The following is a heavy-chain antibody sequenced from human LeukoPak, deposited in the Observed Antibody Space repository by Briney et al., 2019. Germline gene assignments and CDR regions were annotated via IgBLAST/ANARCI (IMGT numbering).Heavy chain of an antibody. V-gene: IGHV1-2*06. D-gene: IGHD6-6*01. J-gene: IGHJ6*04. CDR1: GGTFSSYA. CDR3: ARDSRVSLDV. CDR2: IDPDTGGT. Sequence: ASVKVSCKASGGTFSSYAISWVRQAPGKGLEWMGRIDPDTGGTVYAQKFQGRVSMTRDTSVNTAYMDLSRLTSDDTAVYYCARDSRVSLDVWGKGTTVTVSS.